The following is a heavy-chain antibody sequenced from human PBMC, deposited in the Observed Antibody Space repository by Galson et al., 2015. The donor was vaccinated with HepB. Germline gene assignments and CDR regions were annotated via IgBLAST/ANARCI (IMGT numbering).Heavy chain of an antibody. J-gene: IGHJ4*02. CDR2: INPNSGGT. CDR1: GYTFTGSY. Sequence: SVKVSCKASGYTFTGSYMHWVRQAPGQGLEWMGWINPNSGGTDYAQRFQGRVTMTRDTSISTAYMELSRLRSDDTAVYYCAILDGGDSGYGCFDYWGQGTLVTVSS. V-gene: IGHV1-2*02. D-gene: IGHD5-12*01. CDR3: AILDGGDSGYGCFDY.